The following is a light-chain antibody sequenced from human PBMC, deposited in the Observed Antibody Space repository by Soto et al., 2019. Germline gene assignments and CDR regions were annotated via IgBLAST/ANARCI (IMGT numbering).Light chain of an antibody. V-gene: IGLV1-44*01. CDR3: AAWDDSLNGL. Sequence: QSVLTQPPSASGTPGQRVTISCSGSSSNIGSNTVNWYQQLPGTAHKLLIYSNNQRPSGVPDRFSGSKSGTSASLAISGLQSEDEADYYCAAWDDSLNGLFGIGTKLTVL. CDR1: SSNIGSNT. J-gene: IGLJ1*01. CDR2: SNN.